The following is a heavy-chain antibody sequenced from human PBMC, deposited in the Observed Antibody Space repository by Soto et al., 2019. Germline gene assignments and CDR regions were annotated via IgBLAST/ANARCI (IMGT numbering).Heavy chain of an antibody. CDR3: ARDLSALDY. J-gene: IGHJ4*02. Sequence: EVQLVESGGGSVQPGGSLRLSCAASGFTFSYYWMHWVRQAPGKGLVWVSSINTDGSGTTYADPVKGRFTISRDNAKNTLYLQMNSLRAEDTAVYYCARDLSALDYWGQGTLVTVSS. V-gene: IGHV3-74*01. CDR2: INTDGSGT. CDR1: GFTFSYYW. D-gene: IGHD3-3*02.